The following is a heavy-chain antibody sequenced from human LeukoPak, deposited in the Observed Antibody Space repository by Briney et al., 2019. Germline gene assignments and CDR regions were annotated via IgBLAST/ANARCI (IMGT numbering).Heavy chain of an antibody. J-gene: IGHJ5*02. Sequence: SETLSLTCTVSGYSISSGYYWGWIRQPPGKGLEWIGSIYHSGSTYYNPSLKSRVTISVDTSKNQFSLKLSSVTAADTAVHYCARGEGCGGDCSENWFDPWGQGTLVTVSS. CDR1: GYSISSGYY. CDR2: IYHSGST. V-gene: IGHV4-38-2*02. D-gene: IGHD2-21*01. CDR3: ARGEGCGGDCSENWFDP.